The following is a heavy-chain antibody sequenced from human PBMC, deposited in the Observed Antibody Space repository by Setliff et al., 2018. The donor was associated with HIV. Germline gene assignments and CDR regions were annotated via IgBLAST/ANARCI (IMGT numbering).Heavy chain of an antibody. CDR2: MYHSGST. CDR1: GGSITSGSYY. J-gene: IGHJ4*02. Sequence: PSETLSLTCTVSGGSITSGSYYWSWIRQHPGKGLEWIGYMYHSGSTHYNPSLKSRVTISVDTSKNQFSLKLSSVTAADTAIYYCARTRGYTYGYIDYWGQGTLVTVSS. D-gene: IGHD5-18*01. V-gene: IGHV4-31*03. CDR3: ARTRGYTYGYIDY.